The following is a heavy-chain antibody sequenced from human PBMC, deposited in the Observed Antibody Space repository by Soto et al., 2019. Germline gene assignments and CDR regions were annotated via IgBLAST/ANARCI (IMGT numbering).Heavy chain of an antibody. CDR3: ARVMSGRCSGGSCYVDAFDI. D-gene: IGHD2-15*01. CDR1: GYTFTSYA. CDR2: INAGNGNT. J-gene: IGHJ3*02. Sequence: ASVKVSCKASGYTFTSYAMHWVRQAPGQRLEWMGWINAGNGNTKYSQKFQGRVTITRDTSASTAYMELSSLRSEDTAVYYCARVMSGRCSGGSCYVDAFDIWGQGTMVTVSS. V-gene: IGHV1-3*01.